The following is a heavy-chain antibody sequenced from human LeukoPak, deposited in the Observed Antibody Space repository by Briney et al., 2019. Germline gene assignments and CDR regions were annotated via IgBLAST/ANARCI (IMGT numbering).Heavy chain of an antibody. D-gene: IGHD5-18*01. CDR1: GFTFSGYE. Sequence: GGSLRLSCAASGFTFSGYEMNWVRQAPGKGLEWISYISSSGSTKYYADSVKGRFTISRDNAKNSVYLQMNSLSVEDTTVYYCVRGGGYSYDPNAFDVWGQGTLVTVSS. V-gene: IGHV3-48*03. CDR3: VRGGGYSYDPNAFDV. CDR2: ISSSGSTK. J-gene: IGHJ3*01.